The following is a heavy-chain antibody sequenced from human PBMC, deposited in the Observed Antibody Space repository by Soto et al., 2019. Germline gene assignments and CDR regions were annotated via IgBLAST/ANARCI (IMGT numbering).Heavy chain of an antibody. D-gene: IGHD6-19*01. CDR3: ARCTVDTIVTSGWCHYLDP. J-gene: IGHJ5*02. Sequence: EVQLLDSGGGLVQPGGSLRLSCAASGFTFSSSAMSWVRQAPGKGLEWVSAVSGSGGTTYYADSVRGRFTISRDNSKTTMYLQMNSLRAEDTAIYCCARCTVDTIVTSGWCHYLDPWGQGTLVTVSS. CDR2: VSGSGGTT. V-gene: IGHV3-23*01. CDR1: GFTFSSSA.